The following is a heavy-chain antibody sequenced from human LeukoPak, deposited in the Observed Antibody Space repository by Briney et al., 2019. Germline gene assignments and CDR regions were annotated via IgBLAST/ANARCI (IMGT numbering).Heavy chain of an antibody. CDR2: ISAYNGNT. J-gene: IGHJ6*02. CDR3: ARDLCSSTSCYPTDYYYYGMDV. V-gene: IGHV1-18*01. D-gene: IGHD2-2*01. Sequence: ASVKVSCKASGYTFTSYGISWVRQAAGQGLEWMGWISAYNGNTNYAQKLQGRVTMTTDTSTSTAYMELRSLRSDDTAVYYCARDLCSSTSCYPTDYYYYGMDVWGQGTTVTVSS. CDR1: GYTFTSYG.